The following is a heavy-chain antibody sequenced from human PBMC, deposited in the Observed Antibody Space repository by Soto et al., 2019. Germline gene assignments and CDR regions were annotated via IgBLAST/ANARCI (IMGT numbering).Heavy chain of an antibody. Sequence: ASVKVSCKASGYTFTSYDINWVRQATGQGLEWMGWMNPNSGNTGYAQKLQGRVTMTRNTSISTAYMELSSLRSEDTAVYYCARGIRITMVRGVIYYFDFWGPGTLVTVSS. D-gene: IGHD3-10*01. V-gene: IGHV1-8*01. CDR2: MNPNSGNT. J-gene: IGHJ4*02. CDR1: GYTFTSYD. CDR3: ARGIRITMVRGVIYYFDF.